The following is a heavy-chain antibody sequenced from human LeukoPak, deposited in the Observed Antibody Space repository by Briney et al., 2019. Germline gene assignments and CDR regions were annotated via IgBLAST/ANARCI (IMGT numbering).Heavy chain of an antibody. V-gene: IGHV3-33*01. CDR2: IWYDGSNK. CDR3: ARDVDTYYYYYGMDV. D-gene: IGHD5-18*01. CDR1: GFTFSSYG. Sequence: GGSLRLSCAAAGFTFSSYGMHWVRQAPGKGLEWVAVIWYDGSNKYYADSVKGRFTISRDNSKNTPYLQMNSLRAEDTAVYYCARDVDTYYYYYGMDVWGQGTTVTVSS. J-gene: IGHJ6*02.